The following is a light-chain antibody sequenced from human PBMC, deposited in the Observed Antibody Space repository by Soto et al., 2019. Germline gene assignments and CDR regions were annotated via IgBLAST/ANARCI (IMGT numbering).Light chain of an antibody. V-gene: IGLV2-11*01. Sequence: QSALTQPRSVSGSPGQSVTISCTGSSSDVGCYNYVSRYQHHPGKAPELMIDDISNQPSVVPDRFSVSESGNKASLTISGRQAEDEGDYYFCSEAGSGCVFGTGTKLTVL. J-gene: IGLJ1*01. CDR2: DIS. CDR3: CSEAGSGCV. CDR1: SSDVGCYNY.